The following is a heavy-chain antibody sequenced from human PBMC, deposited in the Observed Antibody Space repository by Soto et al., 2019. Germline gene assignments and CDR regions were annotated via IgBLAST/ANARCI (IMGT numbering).Heavy chain of an antibody. D-gene: IGHD5-12*01. CDR2: IDYSGST. V-gene: IGHV4-31*03. Sequence: QVQLQESGPGLVKPSQTLSLTCTVSVGSISSGGYYWSWIRQHPGKVLELIGYIDYSGSTYYNPALTRRATISVDTSKNQFSLKLSSVTAADTAVYYCARTPTNWGQGTLVTVSS. CDR1: VGSISSGGYY. CDR3: ARTPTN. J-gene: IGHJ4*02.